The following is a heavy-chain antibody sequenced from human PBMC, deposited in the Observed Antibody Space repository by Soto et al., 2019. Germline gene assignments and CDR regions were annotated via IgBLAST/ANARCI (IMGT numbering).Heavy chain of an antibody. CDR3: ARTWRAARYFAY. D-gene: IGHD6-6*01. J-gene: IGHJ4*02. CDR1: GGSISSGGYY. Sequence: PSETLSLTCTVFGGSISSGGYYWSWIRQHPGRGLEWIGYIYYSGSTYYNPSLKSRVTISVDTSKNQFSLKLSSVTAADTAVYYCARTWRAARYFAYWGQGTLVTVSS. CDR2: IYYSGST. V-gene: IGHV4-31*03.